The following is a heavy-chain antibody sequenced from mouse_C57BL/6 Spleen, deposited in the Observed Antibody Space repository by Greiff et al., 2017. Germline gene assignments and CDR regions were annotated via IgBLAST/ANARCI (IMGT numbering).Heavy chain of an antibody. J-gene: IGHJ4*01. CDR2: ISYDGSN. V-gene: IGHV3-6*01. D-gene: IGHD1-1*01. CDR3: ARGVDAMDY. CDR1: GYSITSGYY. Sequence: EVQLQESGPGLVKPSQSLSLTCSVTGYSITSGYYWNWIRQFPGNKLEWMGYISYDGSNNYNPSLKNRISITRDTSTNQFFLKLNSVTTEDTATYYCARGVDAMDYWGQGTSVTVSS.